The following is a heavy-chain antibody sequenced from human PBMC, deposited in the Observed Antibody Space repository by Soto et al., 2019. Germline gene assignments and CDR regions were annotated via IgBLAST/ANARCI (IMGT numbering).Heavy chain of an antibody. J-gene: IGHJ6*02. CDR3: AKDFQIAVAGTWYDYYYYGLDV. Sequence: PGGSLRLSCAASGFTFSSYSMNWVRQAPGKGLEWVSYISSSSSTIYYADSVKGGFTISRDNSKNTLYLQMNGLRAEDTAVYYCAKDFQIAVAGTWYDYYYYGLDVWGQGTTVTVSS. D-gene: IGHD6-19*01. CDR2: ISSSSSTI. CDR1: GFTFSSYS. V-gene: IGHV3-48*01.